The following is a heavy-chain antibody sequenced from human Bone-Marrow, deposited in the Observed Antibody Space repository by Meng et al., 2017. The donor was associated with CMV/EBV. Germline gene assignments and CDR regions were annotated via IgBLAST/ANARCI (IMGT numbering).Heavy chain of an antibody. CDR2: ISSSSSDI. D-gene: IGHD6-13*01. Sequence: GESLKISCAASGFTFSSYSMNWVRQAPGKGLEWVSSISSSSSDIYYADSVKGRFTISRDNAKNSLYLQMNSLRAKDTAVYYCARVQGIAAAGRAFHIWGQGTMVTVSS. CDR3: ARVQGIAAAGRAFHI. CDR1: GFTFSSYS. J-gene: IGHJ3*02. V-gene: IGHV3-21*01.